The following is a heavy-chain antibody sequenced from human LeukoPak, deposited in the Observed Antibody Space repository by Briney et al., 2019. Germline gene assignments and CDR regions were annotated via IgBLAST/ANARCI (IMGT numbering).Heavy chain of an antibody. Sequence: SVKVSCKASGYTFTSYDINWVRQAPGQGLEWMGGIIPIFGTANYAQKFQGRITITTDESTSTAYMELSSLRSEDTAVYYCARDLGVGAAPYFDYWGQGTLVTVSS. D-gene: IGHD1-26*01. V-gene: IGHV1-69*05. J-gene: IGHJ4*02. CDR2: IIPIFGTA. CDR1: GYTFTSYD. CDR3: ARDLGVGAAPYFDY.